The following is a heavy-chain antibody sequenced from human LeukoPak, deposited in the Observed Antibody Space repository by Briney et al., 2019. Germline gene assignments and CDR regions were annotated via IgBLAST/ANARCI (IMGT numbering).Heavy chain of an antibody. CDR3: ARDPYDYGDYADYYYGMDV. J-gene: IGHJ6*02. D-gene: IGHD4-17*01. CDR2: IYTSGST. Sequence: SETLSLTCTVSGGSISSYYWSWIRLPAGKGLEWIGRIYTSGSTNYNPSLKSRVTMSVDTSKNQFSLKLSSVTAADTAVYYCARDPYDYGDYADYYYGMDVWGQGTTVTVSS. CDR1: GGSISSYY. V-gene: IGHV4-4*07.